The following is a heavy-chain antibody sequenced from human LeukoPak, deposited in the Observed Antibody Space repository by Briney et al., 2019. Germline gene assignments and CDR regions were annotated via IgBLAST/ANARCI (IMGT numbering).Heavy chain of an antibody. J-gene: IGHJ4*02. Sequence: GGSLRLSYAASGFTFSSYAMSWVRQAPGKGLEWVSAISGSGGSTYYAESVKGRFIISRDNSKNTLYLQMNSLRAEDTAVYYCAKVTTFYSSSWDYFDYWGQGTLVTVSS. CDR3: AKVTTFYSSSWDYFDY. V-gene: IGHV3-23*01. CDR2: ISGSGGST. D-gene: IGHD6-13*01. CDR1: GFTFSSYA.